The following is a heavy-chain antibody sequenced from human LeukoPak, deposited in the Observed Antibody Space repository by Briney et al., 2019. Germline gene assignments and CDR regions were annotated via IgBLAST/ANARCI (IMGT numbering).Heavy chain of an antibody. CDR1: GFTFSSYA. J-gene: IGHJ3*02. V-gene: IGHV3-7*01. CDR2: IKQDGSEK. Sequence: GSLRLSCAASGFTFSSYAMSWVRQAPGKGLEWVANIKQDGSEKYYVDSVKGRFTISRDNAKNSLYLQMNSLRAEDTAVYYCARDGMGGYDFDAFDIWGQGTMVTVSS. D-gene: IGHD5-12*01. CDR3: ARDGMGGYDFDAFDI.